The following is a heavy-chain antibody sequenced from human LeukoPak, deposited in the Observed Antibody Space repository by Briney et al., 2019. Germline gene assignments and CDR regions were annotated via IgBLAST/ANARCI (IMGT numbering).Heavy chain of an antibody. D-gene: IGHD6-13*01. CDR3: ARDGAGYSSSWPSTYYYYGMDV. Sequence: SQTLSLTCAISGDSVSSNSAAWNWIRQSPSRGLEWLGRTYYRSKWYNDYAVSVKSRITINPDTSKNQFSLQLNSVTPEDTAVYCCARDGAGYSSSWPSTYYYYGMDVWGQGTTVTVSS. J-gene: IGHJ6*02. CDR1: GDSVSSNSAA. V-gene: IGHV6-1*01. CDR2: TYYRSKWYN.